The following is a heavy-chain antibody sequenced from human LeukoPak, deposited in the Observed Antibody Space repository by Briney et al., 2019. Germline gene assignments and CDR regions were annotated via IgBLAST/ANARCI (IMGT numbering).Heavy chain of an antibody. CDR2: IYYSGST. CDR3: ARDRRRGPVDTAMAFDY. J-gene: IGHJ4*02. D-gene: IGHD5-18*01. V-gene: IGHV4-59*01. CDR1: GGSISSYY. Sequence: SETLSLTCTVSGGSISSYYWSWIRQPPGKGLEWIGYIYYSGSTNYNPTLKSRVTISVDTSKDQFSLKLSSVTAADTAVYYCARDRRRGPVDTAMAFDYWGQGTLVTVSS.